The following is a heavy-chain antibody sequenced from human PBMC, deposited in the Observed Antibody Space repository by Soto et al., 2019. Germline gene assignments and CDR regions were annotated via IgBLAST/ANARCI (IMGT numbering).Heavy chain of an antibody. CDR1: GFTFSSYG. Sequence: PGGSLRLSCAASGFTFSSYGMHWVRQAPGKGLEWVAVISYDGSNKYYADSVKGRFTISRDNSKNTLYLQMNSLRAEDTAVYFCASAGIYSDWRHFDYWGQGALVTVSS. CDR2: ISYDGSNK. V-gene: IGHV3-30*03. D-gene: IGHD5-12*01. J-gene: IGHJ4*02. CDR3: ASAGIYSDWRHFDY.